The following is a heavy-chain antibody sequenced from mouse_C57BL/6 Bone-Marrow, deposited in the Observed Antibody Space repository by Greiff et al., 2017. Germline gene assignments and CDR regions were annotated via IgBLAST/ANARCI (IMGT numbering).Heavy chain of an antibody. CDR2: IRNKANNHAT. J-gene: IGHJ3*01. D-gene: IGHD1-1*01. CDR3: TRTVVAPFPY. V-gene: IGHV6-6*01. CDR1: VFTFSDAW. Sequence: EVHLVESGGGLVQPGGSMKLSCAASVFTFSDAWMAWVRQSPEKGLEWVAEIRNKANNHATYYAESVKGRFTISRDDSKSSVYLQMNSLRAEDTGIYYCTRTVVAPFPYWGQGTLVTVSA.